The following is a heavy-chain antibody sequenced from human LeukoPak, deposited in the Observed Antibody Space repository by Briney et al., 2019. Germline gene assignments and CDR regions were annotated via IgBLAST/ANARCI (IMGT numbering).Heavy chain of an antibody. J-gene: IGHJ6*02. CDR1: GFTVSSNY. V-gene: IGHV3-66*01. CDR2: IYSGGST. CDR3: ASGMLYYYYGMDV. Sequence: GGSLRLSCAASGFTVSSNYMSWVRQAPGKGLEWVAVIYSGGSTYYADSVKGRFTISRDNSKNTLYLQMNSLRAEDTAVYYCASGMLYYYYGMDVWRQGTTVTVSS. D-gene: IGHD1-1*01.